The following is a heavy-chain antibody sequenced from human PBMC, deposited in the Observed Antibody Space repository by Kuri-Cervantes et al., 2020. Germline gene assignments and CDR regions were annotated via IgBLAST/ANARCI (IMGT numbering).Heavy chain of an antibody. CDR1: GGSISSGGYS. D-gene: IGHD3-22*01. CDR2: IYHSGST. V-gene: IGHV4-30-2*01. J-gene: IGHJ2*01. Sequence: SETLSLTCAVSGGSISSGGYSWSWIRQPPGKGLEWIGYIYHSGSTYYNPSLKSRVTISVDRSKNQFSLKLSSVTAADTAVYYCARRNYYDSSGYYYRTHRYFDLWGRGTPVTVSS. CDR3: ARRNYYDSSGYYYRTHRYFDL.